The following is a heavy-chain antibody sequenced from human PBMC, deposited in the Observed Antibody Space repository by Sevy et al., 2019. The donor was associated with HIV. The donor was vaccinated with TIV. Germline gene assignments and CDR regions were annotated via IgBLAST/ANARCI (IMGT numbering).Heavy chain of an antibody. V-gene: IGHV3-48*02. CDR3: ARDHNPYYYDSSGYYGY. D-gene: IGHD3-22*01. J-gene: IGHJ4*02. CDR2: ISSSSSTI. Sequence: GGSLRLSCAASGFTFSSYSMNWVRQAPGKGLEWVSYISSSSSTIYYEDSVKGGFTISRDNAKNSLYLQMSSLRDEDTAVYYCARDHNPYYYDSSGYYGYWGQGTLVTVSS. CDR1: GFTFSSYS.